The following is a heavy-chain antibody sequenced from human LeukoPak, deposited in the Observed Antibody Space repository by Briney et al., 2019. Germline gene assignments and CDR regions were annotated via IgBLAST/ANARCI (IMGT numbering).Heavy chain of an antibody. V-gene: IGHV3-9*01. CDR1: GFTFDDYA. CDR3: ARSTNGAFDI. D-gene: IGHD2-8*01. Sequence: QPGRSLSPSCAASGFTFDDYAMHWVRPAPGEGLEWVSGISWNSGSIGYAASVKGRFTISRDNTKNSLYLQMNSLREEDTAVYSCARSTNGAFDIWGEGTMVTVS. CDR2: ISWNSGSI. J-gene: IGHJ3*02.